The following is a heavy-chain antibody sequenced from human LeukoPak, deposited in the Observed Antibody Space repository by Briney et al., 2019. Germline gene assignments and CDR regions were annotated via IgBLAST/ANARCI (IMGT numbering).Heavy chain of an antibody. CDR3: AADLEFNYIDP. D-gene: IGHD5-24*01. CDR2: ISSIGGIT. CDR1: GFTFSSYA. V-gene: IGHV3-64*01. J-gene: IGHJ5*02. Sequence: GGSLRLSCAASGFTFSSYAMHWVRQAPGKGLEYVSAISSIGGITYYANSVEGRFTISRDNSKNTLYLQMGSLRAEDMAVYYCAADLEFNYIDPWGQGTLVTVSS.